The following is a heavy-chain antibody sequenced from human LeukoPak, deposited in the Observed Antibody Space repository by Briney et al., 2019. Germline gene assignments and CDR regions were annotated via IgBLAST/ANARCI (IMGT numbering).Heavy chain of an antibody. D-gene: IGHD2-15*01. V-gene: IGHV4-59*04. CDR2: IYYSGST. CDR3: AAATVIRAFDY. J-gene: IGHJ4*02. CDR1: GGSIRSYY. Sequence: PSETLSLTCTVSGGSIRSYYWSWIRQPPGKGLEWIGSIYYSGSTYYNPSLKSRVTISVDTSKNQFSLKLSSVTAADTAVYYCAAATVIRAFDYWGQGTLVTVSS.